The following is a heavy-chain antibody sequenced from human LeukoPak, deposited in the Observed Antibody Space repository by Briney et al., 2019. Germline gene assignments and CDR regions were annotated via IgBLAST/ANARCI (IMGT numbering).Heavy chain of an antibody. D-gene: IGHD2-2*02. Sequence: SETLSLTCTVSGGSISSSSYYWGWIRQPPGKGLEWIGSIYYSGSTYYNPSLKSRVTISVDTSKNQFSLKLSSVTAADTAVYYCARNVKYCSSTSCYTEGADYWGQGTLVTVSS. CDR2: IYYSGST. CDR3: ARNVKYCSSTSCYTEGADY. V-gene: IGHV4-39*07. CDR1: GGSISSSSYY. J-gene: IGHJ4*02.